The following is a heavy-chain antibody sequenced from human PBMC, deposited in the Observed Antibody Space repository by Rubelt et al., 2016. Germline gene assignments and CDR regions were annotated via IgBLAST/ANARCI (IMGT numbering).Heavy chain of an antibody. CDR2: IWYDGSNK. J-gene: IGHJ4*02. V-gene: IGHV3-33*01. CDR1: GFTFSSYG. Sequence: GGVVQPGRSLRLSCAASGFTFSSYGMHWVRQAPGMGLEWVAVIWYDGSNKYYADSVKGRFTISRDNSKNTLYLQMNSLRAEDMAVYYCARGGMGGSTGYFDYWGQGTLVTVSS. D-gene: IGHD1-26*01. CDR3: ARGGMGGSTGYFDY.